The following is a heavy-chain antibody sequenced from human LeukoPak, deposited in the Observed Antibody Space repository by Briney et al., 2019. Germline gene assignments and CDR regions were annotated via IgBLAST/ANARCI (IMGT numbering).Heavy chain of an antibody. J-gene: IGHJ6*02. D-gene: IGHD3-10*01. CDR1: GGTFTSDT. CDR2: IIPILNVA. Sequence: GASVKVSCKASGGTFTSDTLSWVRQAPGQGLEWVGRIIPILNVATYAQKFRGRVTITADKSTTTAHMELSSLRSEDTAVYYCARDNTGDYYGMDVWGQGTTVTVSS. V-gene: IGHV1-69*04. CDR3: ARDNTGDYYGMDV.